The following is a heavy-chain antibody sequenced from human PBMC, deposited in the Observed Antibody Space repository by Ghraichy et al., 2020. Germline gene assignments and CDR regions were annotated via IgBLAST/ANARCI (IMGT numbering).Heavy chain of an antibody. CDR3: ANDDYDSSGFYYYYTMNV. D-gene: IGHD3-22*01. Sequence: GESLNISCAASGFIFSSHTMHWVRQAPGKGLEWVAVISYDATTKHYADSVNGRFTIPRDNSQNTLFLQMSSLRRDDTAVYFCANDDYDSSGFYYYYTMNVWGPGTTVTVSS. V-gene: IGHV3-30*15. J-gene: IGHJ6*02. CDR1: GFIFSSHT. CDR2: ISYDATTK.